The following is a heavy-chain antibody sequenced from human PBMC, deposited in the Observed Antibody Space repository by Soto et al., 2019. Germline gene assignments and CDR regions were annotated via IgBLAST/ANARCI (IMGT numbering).Heavy chain of an antibody. V-gene: IGHV1-18*01. CDR2: VGTANANT. J-gene: IGHJ4*02. CDR1: GYTFTAYG. D-gene: IGHD3-9*01. Sequence: QVQLVQSGPEVTMPGASVKVSCKTSGYTFTAYGLAWLRQAPGQRPEWLGWVGTANANTNYAEKFQGRVTMTSDRATPTNNMELRSLRSSDTAVYYCARELNTDPTAYYSCAYWVQGTLVTVSS. CDR3: ARELNTDPTAYYSCAY.